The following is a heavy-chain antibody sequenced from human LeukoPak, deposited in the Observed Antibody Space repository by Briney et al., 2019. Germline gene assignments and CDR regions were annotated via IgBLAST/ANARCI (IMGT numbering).Heavy chain of an antibody. J-gene: IGHJ6*03. Sequence: ASVTVSYKASGYTFTNHGISWVGQAPGQGLEWMGGISTYNGNTNYAQKLQGRVTITTDTSTSTAYMELRSLRSDDTAVYYCARDGEETYCSSTSCPREYYYYMDAWGKGTTVTISS. CDR3: ARDGEETYCSSTSCPREYYYYMDA. CDR2: ISTYNGNT. D-gene: IGHD2-2*01. V-gene: IGHV1-18*01. CDR1: GYTFTNHG.